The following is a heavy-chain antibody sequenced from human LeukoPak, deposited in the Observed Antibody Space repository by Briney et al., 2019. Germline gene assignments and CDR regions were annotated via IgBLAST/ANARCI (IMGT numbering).Heavy chain of an antibody. CDR1: GGTFSSYA. Sequence: ASVKVSCKASGGTFSSYAISWVRRAPGQGLEWMGGIIPIFGTANYAQKFQGRVTITTDESTSTAYMELSSLRSEDTAVYYRARTPYYYDSSGRISRGGFDYWGQGTLVTVSS. CDR2: IIPIFGTA. CDR3: ARTPYYYDSSGRISRGGFDY. D-gene: IGHD3-22*01. J-gene: IGHJ4*02. V-gene: IGHV1-69*05.